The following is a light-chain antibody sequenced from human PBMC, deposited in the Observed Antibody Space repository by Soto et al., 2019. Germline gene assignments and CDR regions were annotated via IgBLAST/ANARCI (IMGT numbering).Light chain of an antibody. J-gene: IGLJ2*01. V-gene: IGLV1-44*01. CDR3: AAWDDSLNGHVV. CDR1: RSNIGSNS. Sequence: QSVLTQPPSASGTPGQRVTISCSGSRSNIGSNSVNWYQQLPGTAPKLLIYSNNHRPSGVPDRISGSKSGNSASLAISGLQSEDEADYYCAAWDDSLNGHVVFGGGTKLTVL. CDR2: SNN.